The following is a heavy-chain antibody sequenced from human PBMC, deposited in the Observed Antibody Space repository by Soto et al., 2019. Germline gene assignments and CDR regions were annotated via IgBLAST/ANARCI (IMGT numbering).Heavy chain of an antibody. CDR2: IYWNGDK. J-gene: IGHJ4*02. D-gene: IGHD6-19*01. Sequence: QITLKESGPTLVKPTQTLTLTCTFSGFSLKTPAVGVGWIRQPPGKALEWLALIYWNGDKQYSPSLENRLTINKDTSKNQVVLTMTNMDPVDTATYHCAHGSGWLHDYWGQGLLVTVSS. CDR1: GFSLKTPAVG. CDR3: AHGSGWLHDY. V-gene: IGHV2-5*01.